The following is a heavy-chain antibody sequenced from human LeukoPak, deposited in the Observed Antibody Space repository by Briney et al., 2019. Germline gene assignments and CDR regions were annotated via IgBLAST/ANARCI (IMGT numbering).Heavy chain of an antibody. Sequence: GASVKVSCKASGYTFTGYYMHWVRQAPGQGLEWMGWINPNSGGTNYAQKFQGRVTMTRDTSISTAYMELSRLRSDDTAVYYCARVVVVYYYYYMDVWGKGTTVTVSS. V-gene: IGHV1-2*02. J-gene: IGHJ6*03. CDR2: INPNSGGT. CDR3: ARVVVVYYYYYMDV. CDR1: GYTFTGYY.